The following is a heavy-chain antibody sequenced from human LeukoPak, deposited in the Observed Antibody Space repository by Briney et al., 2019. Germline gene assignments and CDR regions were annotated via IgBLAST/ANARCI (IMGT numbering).Heavy chain of an antibody. D-gene: IGHD4-17*01. J-gene: IGHJ4*02. V-gene: IGHV4-34*01. Sequence: PSETLSLTCAVCGGSFSGYYWSWIRQPPGKGLEWIGEINHSGSTNYNPSLKSRVTISVDTSKNQFSLKLSSVTAADTAVYYCARGPTYAYYFDYWGQGTLVTVSS. CDR1: GGSFSGYY. CDR2: INHSGST. CDR3: ARGPTYAYYFDY.